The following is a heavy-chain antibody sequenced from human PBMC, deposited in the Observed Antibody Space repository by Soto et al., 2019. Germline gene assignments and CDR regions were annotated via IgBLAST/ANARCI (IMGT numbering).Heavy chain of an antibody. D-gene: IGHD3-16*01. Sequence: SETLSLTCTVSGGSITGVSYWGWIRQPPGLGLQWLGYIFHTGNAIYNPSLKSRVTLSVDPSKNQFSLKLTSGTAADTAVYYCARDGAGMAGLGFDYWGRGTLVTVSS. CDR1: GGSITGVSY. V-gene: IGHV4-61*08. J-gene: IGHJ4*02. CDR3: ARDGAGMAGLGFDY. CDR2: IFHTGNA.